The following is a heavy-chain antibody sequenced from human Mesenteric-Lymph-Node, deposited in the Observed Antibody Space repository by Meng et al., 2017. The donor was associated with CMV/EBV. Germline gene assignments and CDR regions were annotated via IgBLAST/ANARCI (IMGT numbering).Heavy chain of an antibody. CDR1: GSISSSNW. V-gene: IGHV4-4*02. D-gene: IGHD6-13*01. Sequence: GSISSSNWWSWVRQPPGKGLEWIGEIYHSGSTNYNPSLKSRVTISVDKSKNQFSLKLSSMTAADTAVYYCARKYSSSWYTALGFDYWGQGTLVTVSS. CDR3: ARKYSSSWYTALGFDY. CDR2: IYHSGST. J-gene: IGHJ4*02.